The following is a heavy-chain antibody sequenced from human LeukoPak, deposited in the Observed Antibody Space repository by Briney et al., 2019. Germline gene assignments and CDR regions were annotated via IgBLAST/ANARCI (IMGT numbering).Heavy chain of an antibody. J-gene: IGHJ6*03. V-gene: IGHV1-69*04. CDR3: ARVAYSSSPRPEDYYYYMDV. Sequence: SVKVSCKASGGTFSSYAISWVRQAPGQGLEWMGRIIPILGIANYAQKFQGRVTITADKSTSTAYMELSSLRSEDTAVYYCARVAYSSSPRPEDYYYYMDVWGKGTTVTVSS. CDR2: IIPILGIA. CDR1: GGTFSSYA. D-gene: IGHD6-6*01.